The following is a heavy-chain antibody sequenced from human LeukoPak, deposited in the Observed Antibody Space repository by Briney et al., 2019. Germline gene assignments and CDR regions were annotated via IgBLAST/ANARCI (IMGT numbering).Heavy chain of an antibody. CDR3: ARWGTDIVVVPAAIYTPYYFDY. V-gene: IGHV4-39*01. CDR1: GGSISSDHYY. J-gene: IGHJ4*02. CDR2: IYYSGST. Sequence: ASETLSLTCTVSGGSISSDHYYWGWIRQPPGKGLEWIGSIYYSGSTYYNPSLKSRVTISVDTSKNQFSLKLSSVTAADTAVYYCARWGTDIVVVPAAIYTPYYFDYWGQGTLVTVSS. D-gene: IGHD2-2*01.